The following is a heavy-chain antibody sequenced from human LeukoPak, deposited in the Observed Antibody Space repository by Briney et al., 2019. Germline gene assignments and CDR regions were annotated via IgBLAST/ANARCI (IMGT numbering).Heavy chain of an antibody. CDR3: VRDTGTSEFYFDY. J-gene: IGHJ4*02. CDR1: GFTLSSYR. V-gene: IGHV3-74*01. CDR2: ISSDGSST. D-gene: IGHD2-8*02. Sequence: GGSLRLSCAASGFTLSSYRMHWVRQAPGKGLVWVSRISSDGSSTSHADFVKGRFTISRDNAKNTLYLQMNSLRAEDTAVYYCVRDTGTSEFYFDYWGQGTLVTVSS.